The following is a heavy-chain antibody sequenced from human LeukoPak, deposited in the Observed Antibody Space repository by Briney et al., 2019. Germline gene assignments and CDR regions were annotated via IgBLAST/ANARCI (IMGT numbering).Heavy chain of an antibody. V-gene: IGHV4-34*01. J-gene: IGHJ4*02. D-gene: IGHD3-10*01. CDR2: INHSGST. Sequence: SETLSLTCAVYGGSFSGYYWSWIRQPPGKGLEWIGEINHSGSTNYNPSLKSRVTISVDTSKNQFSLKLSSVTAADTAVYYCARVATDYGSGSAFDYWGQGTLVTVSS. CDR1: GGSFSGYY. CDR3: ARVATDYGSGSAFDY.